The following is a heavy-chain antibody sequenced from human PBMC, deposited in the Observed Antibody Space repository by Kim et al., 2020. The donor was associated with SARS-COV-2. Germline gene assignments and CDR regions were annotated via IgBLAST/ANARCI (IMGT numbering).Heavy chain of an antibody. CDR3: ARGAYYGMDD. V-gene: IGHV4-59*09. Sequence: SSHYSHPPKSRVTISVDTSKNQFSLKLGSVAAADTSVYYCARGAYYGMDDWGQGTTVTVSS. J-gene: IGHJ6*02. CDR2: SS.